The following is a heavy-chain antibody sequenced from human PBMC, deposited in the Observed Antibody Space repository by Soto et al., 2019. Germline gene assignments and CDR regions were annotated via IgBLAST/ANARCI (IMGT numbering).Heavy chain of an antibody. Sequence: PGGSLRLSCAASGFAFSSYALSWVRQAPGKGLEWVSAISGSGGSTYYADSVKGRFTISRDNSKNTLYLQMNSLRAEDTAVYYCARSSGGYEYYYYYYMDVWGKGTTVTVSS. J-gene: IGHJ6*03. CDR3: ARSSGGYEYYYYYYMDV. CDR2: ISGSGGST. V-gene: IGHV3-23*01. CDR1: GFAFSSYA. D-gene: IGHD5-12*01.